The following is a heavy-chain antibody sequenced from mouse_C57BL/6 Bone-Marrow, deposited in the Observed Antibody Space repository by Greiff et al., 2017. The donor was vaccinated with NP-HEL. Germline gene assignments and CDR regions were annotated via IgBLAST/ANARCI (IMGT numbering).Heavy chain of an antibody. V-gene: IGHV1-53*01. J-gene: IGHJ1*03. D-gene: IGHD2-4*01. Sequence: QVHVKQPGTELVKPGASVKLSCKASGYTFTSYWMHWVKQRPGQGLEWIGNINPSNGGTNYNEKFKSKATLTVDKSSSTAYMQLSSLTSEDSAVYYCARPRGLRLWYFDVWGTGTTVTVSS. CDR3: ARPRGLRLWYFDV. CDR1: GYTFTSYW. CDR2: INPSNGGT.